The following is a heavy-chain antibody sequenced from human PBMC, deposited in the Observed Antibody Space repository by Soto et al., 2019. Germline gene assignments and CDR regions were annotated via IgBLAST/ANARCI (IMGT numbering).Heavy chain of an antibody. Sequence: XESLILSCAASGFTFNGYGMHWVRQAPGKGLEWVAVIAYDGSNIDYADSVKGRFTISGDNSKNRLYLQMNSLRAEDTAVYYCAKDGGHSYGYSDFWGQGTLVTVSS. CDR3: AKDGGHSYGYSDF. CDR2: IAYDGSNI. D-gene: IGHD5-18*01. J-gene: IGHJ4*02. V-gene: IGHV3-30*18. CDR1: GFTFNGYG.